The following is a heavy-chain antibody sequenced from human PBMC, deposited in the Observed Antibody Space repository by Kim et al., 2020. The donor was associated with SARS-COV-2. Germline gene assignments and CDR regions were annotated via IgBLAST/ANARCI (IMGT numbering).Heavy chain of an antibody. CDR1: GGTFSSYA. Sequence: SVKVSCKASGGTFSSYAISWVRQAPGQGLEWMGRIIPILGIANYAQKFQGRVTITADKSTSTAYMELSSLRSEDTAVYYCARGPAYYYDSSGYFDYWGQGTLVTVSS. J-gene: IGHJ4*02. D-gene: IGHD3-22*01. V-gene: IGHV1-69*04. CDR3: ARGPAYYYDSSGYFDY. CDR2: IIPILGIA.